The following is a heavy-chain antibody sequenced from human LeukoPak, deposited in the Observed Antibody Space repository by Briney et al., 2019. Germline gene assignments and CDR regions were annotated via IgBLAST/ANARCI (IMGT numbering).Heavy chain of an antibody. J-gene: IGHJ4*02. CDR1: GFTLSSYA. D-gene: IGHD3-3*01. V-gene: IGHV3-23*01. Sequence: TGGSLRLSCAASGFTLSSYAMSWVRQAPGKWLEWVSAISGSGGSTYYADSVKGRFTISRDNSKNTLYLQMNSLRAEDTAVYYCAKVWGKNYDFWSGYSTYYFDYWGQGTLVTVSS. CDR3: AKVWGKNYDFWSGYSTYYFDY. CDR2: ISGSGGST.